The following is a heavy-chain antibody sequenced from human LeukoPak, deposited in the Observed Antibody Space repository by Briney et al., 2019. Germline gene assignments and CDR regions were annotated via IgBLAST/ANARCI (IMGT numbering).Heavy chain of an antibody. Sequence: GGSLRLSCEASGFTFRDYWMTWVRQAPGKGLEWVAIIWYDGSNKYYADSVKGRFTISRDNSENTLYLQMNSLRVEDTAVYYCARLQGVATFDYWGQGTLVTVSS. CDR2: IWYDGSNK. CDR1: GFTFRDYW. D-gene: IGHD5-12*01. CDR3: ARLQGVATFDY. J-gene: IGHJ4*02. V-gene: IGHV3-33*08.